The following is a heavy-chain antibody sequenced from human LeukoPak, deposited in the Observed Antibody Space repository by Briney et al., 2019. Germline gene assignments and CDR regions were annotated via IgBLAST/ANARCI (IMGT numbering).Heavy chain of an antibody. Sequence: GGSLKLSCAASGFTFSGSAMHWVRQASGKGLEWVGRIRSKANSYATAYAASVKGRFTISRDDSKNTAYLQMNSLKTEDTAVCYCTRLRDGYNLRWFDPWGQGTLVTVSS. D-gene: IGHD5-24*01. V-gene: IGHV3-73*01. CDR1: GFTFSGSA. J-gene: IGHJ5*02. CDR3: TRLRDGYNLRWFDP. CDR2: IRSKANSYAT.